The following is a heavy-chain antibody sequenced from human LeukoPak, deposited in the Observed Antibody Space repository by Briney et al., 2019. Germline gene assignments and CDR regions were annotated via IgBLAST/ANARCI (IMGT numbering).Heavy chain of an antibody. Sequence: ASETLSLPCAVYGGPFSGFYWGWIRHVPGKGLEWIGEINYTGSTSYNPSLKSRVTISVDTSKTQFSLKLSSVTAADTAVYYCARLRWFPRGYFDYWGQGTLVTVSS. J-gene: IGHJ4*02. D-gene: IGHD4-23*01. CDR3: ARLRWFPRGYFDY. CDR1: GGPFSGFY. V-gene: IGHV4-34*01. CDR2: INYTGST.